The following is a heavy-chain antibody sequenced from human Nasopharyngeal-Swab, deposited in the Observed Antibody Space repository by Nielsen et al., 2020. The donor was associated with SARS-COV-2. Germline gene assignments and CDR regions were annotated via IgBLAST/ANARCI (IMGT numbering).Heavy chain of an antibody. J-gene: IGHJ3*02. CDR2: IYYSGST. Sequence: SETLSLTCTVSGGSISSYYWSRIRQPPGKGLEWIGYIYYSGSTNYNPSLKSRVTISVDTSKNQFSLKLSSVTAADTAVYYCARAPTRSRYSSSLGAFDIWGQGTMVTVSS. V-gene: IGHV4-59*01. D-gene: IGHD6-13*01. CDR3: ARAPTRSRYSSSLGAFDI. CDR1: GGSISSYY.